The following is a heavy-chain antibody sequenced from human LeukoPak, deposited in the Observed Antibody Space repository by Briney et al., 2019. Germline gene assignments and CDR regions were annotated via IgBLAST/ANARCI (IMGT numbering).Heavy chain of an antibody. V-gene: IGHV3-20*04. J-gene: IGHJ4*02. CDR3: ARVFLDYYDSSGYGDFDN. CDR1: GFTFDDYG. Sequence: RAGGSLRLSCAASGFTFDDYGMSWVRQAPGKWLEWVSGINWNGGSTGYADSVKGRFTISRDNAKNSLYLQMNSLRAEDTALYYCARVFLDYYDSSGYGDFDNWGQGTLVTVSS. CDR2: INWNGGST. D-gene: IGHD3-22*01.